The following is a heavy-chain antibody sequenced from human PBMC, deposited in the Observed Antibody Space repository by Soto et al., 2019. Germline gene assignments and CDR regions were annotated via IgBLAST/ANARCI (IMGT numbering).Heavy chain of an antibody. CDR3: AREDIDYGDYGYFDY. CDR1: GYTFTSYA. J-gene: IGHJ4*02. V-gene: IGHV1-3*01. D-gene: IGHD4-17*01. CDR2: INAGNGNT. Sequence: ASVKVSCKASGYTFTSYAMHWVRQAPGQRLEWMGWINAGNGNTKYSQKFQGRVTITRDTSASTAYMELSSLRSEDTAVYYCAREDIDYGDYGYFDYWGQGTLVNVS.